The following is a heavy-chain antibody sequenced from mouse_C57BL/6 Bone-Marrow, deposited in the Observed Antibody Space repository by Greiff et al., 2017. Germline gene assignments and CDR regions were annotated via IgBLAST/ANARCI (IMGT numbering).Heavy chain of an antibody. D-gene: IGHD2-5*01. Sequence: VQLKESGAELVRPGASVKLSCTASGFNIKDYYMHWVKQRPEQGLEWIGRIEPEDGDTESAPKFQGKATMTADTSSNTAYLQLSSLTSEDTAVYYCTGYSNFYAMDYWGQGTSVTVSS. CDR2: IEPEDGDT. CDR1: GFNIKDYY. J-gene: IGHJ4*01. V-gene: IGHV14-1*01. CDR3: TGYSNFYAMDY.